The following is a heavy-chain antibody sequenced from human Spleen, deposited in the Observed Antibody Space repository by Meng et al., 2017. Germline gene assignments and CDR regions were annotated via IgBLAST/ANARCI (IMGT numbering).Heavy chain of an antibody. V-gene: IGHV3-66*02. CDR2: IQSGGRT. CDR1: GFTVSDTY. CDR3: ARGVGSGLYFYYFDY. J-gene: IGHJ4*02. D-gene: IGHD6-19*01. Sequence: GESLKISCAVSGFTVSDTYMTWVRQAPGKGLEWVSLIQSGGRTYSADSVRGRFTISRDSSKNTLSLQMNSVRADDTAVYFCARGVGSGLYFYYFDYWGQGTVVTVSS.